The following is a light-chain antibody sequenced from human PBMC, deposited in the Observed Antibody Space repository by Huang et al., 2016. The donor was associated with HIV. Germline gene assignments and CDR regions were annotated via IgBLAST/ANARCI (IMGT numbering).Light chain of an antibody. Sequence: DIQMTQSPSTLSASVGYRVTITCRASQSISSWLAWYQQRPGKAPKLLIYKAYTLQSGVPSSFSGSGYGTEFTLTISSLQPDDFANYYCQQYNSYLTFGQGTKVEIK. CDR2: KAY. CDR3: QQYNSYLT. CDR1: QSISSW. J-gene: IGKJ1*01. V-gene: IGKV1-5*03.